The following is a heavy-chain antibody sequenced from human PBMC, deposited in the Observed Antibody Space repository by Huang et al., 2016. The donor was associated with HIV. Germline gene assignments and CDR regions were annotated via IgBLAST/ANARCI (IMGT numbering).Heavy chain of an antibody. Sequence: GGSIRLSCVGSTFRFGAYWMSWVRQSPGKGLEWVANIKQDESEKYDVDSVKGRFNISRDNAKKVLFLEMNNVRVEDTATYYCATKTAAMDIWGQGTTVTVS. J-gene: IGHJ6*02. CDR2: IKQDESEK. CDR3: ATKTAAMDI. CDR1: TFRFGAYW. V-gene: IGHV3-7*01. D-gene: IGHD1-7*01.